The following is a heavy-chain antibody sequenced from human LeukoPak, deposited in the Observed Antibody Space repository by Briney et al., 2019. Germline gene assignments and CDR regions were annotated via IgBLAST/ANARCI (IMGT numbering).Heavy chain of an antibody. CDR2: ISNRGYT. D-gene: IGHD1-26*01. CDR3: ARDHRVGANDY. J-gene: IGHJ4*02. CDR1: GFTFSSFA. V-gene: IGHV3-23*01. Sequence: PGGSLRLSCTASGFTFSSFAMNWVRQAPGQGLEWVSTISNRGYTYYADSVKGRFTISRDDSKNTVYLQMNSLRAEDTAVYYCARDHRVGANDYWGQGTLVTVSS.